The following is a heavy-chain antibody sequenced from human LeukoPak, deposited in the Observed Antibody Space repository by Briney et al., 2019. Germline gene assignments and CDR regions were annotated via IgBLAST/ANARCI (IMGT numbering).Heavy chain of an antibody. CDR1: GGSISSGDYY. CDR3: ARDTVVPAAIPVRPRAYYYYGMDV. CDR2: IYYSGST. V-gene: IGHV4-30-4*01. D-gene: IGHD2-2*02. J-gene: IGHJ6*02. Sequence: PSETLSLTCIVSGGSISSGDYYWPWIRQPPGKGLEWIGYIYYSGSTYYNPSLKSRITISVDTSKNQFSLKLSSVTAADTAAYYCARDTVVPAAIPVRPRAYYYYGMDVWGQGTTVTVSS.